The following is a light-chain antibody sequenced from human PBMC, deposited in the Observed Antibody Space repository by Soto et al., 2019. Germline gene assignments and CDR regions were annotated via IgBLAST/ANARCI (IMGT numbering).Light chain of an antibody. J-gene: IGKJ2*01. CDR1: QTISSY. V-gene: IGKV1-39*01. CDR3: QQTFRTTHT. Sequence: DIQMTQSPASLSASVGDRVTITCRASQTISSYLNWYQQKPGAAPKLLIYSASTLQSGVPSRFSGSGFVTDYTLTISSLQPADFAVYYCQQTFRTTHTFGQGTKLDIK. CDR2: SAS.